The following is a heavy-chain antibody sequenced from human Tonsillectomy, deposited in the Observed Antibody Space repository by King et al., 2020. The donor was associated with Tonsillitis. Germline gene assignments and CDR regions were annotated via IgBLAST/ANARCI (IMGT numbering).Heavy chain of an antibody. CDR2: ITGSVNIT. J-gene: IGHJ4*02. Sequence: VQLVESGGGLVQPGGSLRLSCAASGFTFGAYSMNWVRQAPGKGLEWVSYITGSVNITYYADSVKGRFTISRDNAQNSLYLQMNSLRAEDTAVYYCARGEHFGFWSGYSSFDYWGQGILITVSS. CDR1: GFTFGAYS. CDR3: ARGEHFGFWSGYSSFDY. V-gene: IGHV3-48*01. D-gene: IGHD3-3*01.